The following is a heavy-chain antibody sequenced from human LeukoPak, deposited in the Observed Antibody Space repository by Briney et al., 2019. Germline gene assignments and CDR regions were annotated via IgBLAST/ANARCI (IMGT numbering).Heavy chain of an antibody. D-gene: IGHD4-17*01. V-gene: IGHV4-31*03. J-gene: IGHJ4*02. CDR1: GGSISSGGYY. CDR3: ARASSDYGDYYFDY. Sequence: PSETLSLTCTVSGGSISSGGYYWNWIRRHPGKGLEWIGYIYYSGSTYYNPSLKSRVTISVDTSKNQFSLKLSSVTAADTAVYYCARASSDYGDYYFDYWGQGTLVTVSS. CDR2: IYYSGST.